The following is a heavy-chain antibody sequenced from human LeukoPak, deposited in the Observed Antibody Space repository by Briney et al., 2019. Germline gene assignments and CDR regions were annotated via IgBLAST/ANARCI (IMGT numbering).Heavy chain of an antibody. CDR2: IYYSGST. V-gene: IGHV4-59*02. J-gene: IGHJ6*03. Sequence: PGGSLRLSCAASGFSVSSNYLSWIRQPPGKGLEWIGYIYYSGSTNYNPSLKSRVTISVDTSKNQFSLKLRSVTAADTAVYYCARESLRQQWLVRREEYYYMDVWGKGTTVTISS. CDR1: GFSVSSNY. CDR3: ARESLRQQWLVRREEYYYMDV. D-gene: IGHD6-19*01.